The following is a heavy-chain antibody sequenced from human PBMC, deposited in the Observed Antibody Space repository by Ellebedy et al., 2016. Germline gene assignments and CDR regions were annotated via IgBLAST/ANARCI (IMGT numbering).Heavy chain of an antibody. CDR2: ISYDGSNK. V-gene: IGHV3-30*03. CDR1: GFTFSSYG. D-gene: IGHD3-3*01. Sequence: GESLKISCAASGFTFSSYGMHWVRQAPGKGLEWVAVISYDGSNKYYADFVKGRFTISRDNSKNTLYLQMNSLRAEDTAVYYCARGIGTILGPEPLQHWGQGTLVTVSS. CDR3: ARGIGTILGPEPLQH. J-gene: IGHJ1*01.